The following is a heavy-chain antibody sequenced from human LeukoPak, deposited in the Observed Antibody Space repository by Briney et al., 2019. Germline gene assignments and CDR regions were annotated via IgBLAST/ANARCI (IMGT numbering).Heavy chain of an antibody. V-gene: IGHV3-9*01. J-gene: IGHJ4*02. D-gene: IGHD6-19*01. CDR2: ISWNSGSI. CDR1: GFTFDDYA. Sequence: GGSLRLSCAASGFTFDDYAMHWVRQAPGKGLEWVSGISWNSGSIGYADSVKGRFTISRDNAKNSLYLQMNSLRAEDTALYYCAKTHSSGWYGKNPDYWGQGTLVTVSS. CDR3: AKTHSSGWYGKNPDY.